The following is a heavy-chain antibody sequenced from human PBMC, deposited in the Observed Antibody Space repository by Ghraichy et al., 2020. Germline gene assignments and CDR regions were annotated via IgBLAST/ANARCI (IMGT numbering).Heavy chain of an antibody. CDR3: ATSVAAAGEDY. Sequence: SETLSLTCTVSGGSISRSSYYWGWVRQPPGKGLEWIGSIYYSGNTYYNPSLKSRVTISVDTSKNQFPRKLFSVTAADPAVYYCATSVAAAGEDYWDQGTLVTVSS. CDR1: GGSISRSSYY. V-gene: IGHV4-39*01. D-gene: IGHD6-25*01. J-gene: IGHJ4*02. CDR2: IYYSGNT.